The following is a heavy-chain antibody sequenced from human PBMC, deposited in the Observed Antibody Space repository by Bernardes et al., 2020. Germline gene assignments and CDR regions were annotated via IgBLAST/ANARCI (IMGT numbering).Heavy chain of an antibody. CDR1: GFTFSSYG. CDR2: IWYDGSNK. Sequence: GGSLRLSCAASGFTFSSYGMHWVRQAPGKGLEWVAVIWYDGSNKYYADSVKGRFTISRDNSKNTLYLQMNSLRAEDTAVYYCARGPYPYSSSWSGWFDPWGQGTLVTVSS. J-gene: IGHJ5*02. D-gene: IGHD6-13*01. V-gene: IGHV3-33*01. CDR3: ARGPYPYSSSWSGWFDP.